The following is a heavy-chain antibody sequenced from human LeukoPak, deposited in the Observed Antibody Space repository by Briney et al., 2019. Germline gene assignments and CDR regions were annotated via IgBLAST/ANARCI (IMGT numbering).Heavy chain of an antibody. CDR2: INHSGST. V-gene: IGHV4-34*01. D-gene: IGHD6-13*01. CDR1: DDSITMYY. Sequence: SETLSLTCSVSDDSITMYYWTWIRQPPGKGLEWIGEINHSGSTNYNPSLKSRVTISVDTSKNQFSLKLSSVTAADTAVYYCARAGWYSSSLYYYYYYYMDVWGKGTTVTVSS. CDR3: ARAGWYSSSLYYYYYYYMDV. J-gene: IGHJ6*03.